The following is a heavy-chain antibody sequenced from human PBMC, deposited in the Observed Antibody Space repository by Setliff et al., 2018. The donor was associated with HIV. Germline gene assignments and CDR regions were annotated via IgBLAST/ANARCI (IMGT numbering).Heavy chain of an antibody. V-gene: IGHV4-61*02. CDR3: TRTNPLAAPPFDF. D-gene: IGHD6-13*01. CDR2: IYTSGST. J-gene: IGHJ4*01. CDR1: GGSISSGSYY. Sequence: SETLSLTCSVSGGSISSGSYYWNWIRQPAGKGLEWIGRIYTSGSTNYNPSLQSRITISVDTSKNQFSLKLSSVTAADTAVYYCTRTNPLAAPPFDFWG.